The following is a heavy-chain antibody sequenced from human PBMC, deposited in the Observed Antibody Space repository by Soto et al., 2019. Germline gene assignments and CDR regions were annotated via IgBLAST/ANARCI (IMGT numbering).Heavy chain of an antibody. D-gene: IGHD3-3*02. V-gene: IGHV4-34*01. CDR1: GGSISGYY. CDR3: ARDISGSFYGLDV. Sequence: PSETLSLTCGVYGGSISGYYWSWIRHSPGKGLEWIGEINHSGRTKYFPSLKSRVTMSLDTAKNQFSLKLTSVTAADTAVYYCARDISGSFYGLDVWGPGTSVTVSS. J-gene: IGHJ6*02. CDR2: INHSGRT.